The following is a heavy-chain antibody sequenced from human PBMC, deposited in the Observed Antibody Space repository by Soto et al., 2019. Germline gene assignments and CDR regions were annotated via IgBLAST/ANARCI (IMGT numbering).Heavy chain of an antibody. D-gene: IGHD2-15*01. V-gene: IGHV3-21*01. CDR3: ARDLGGNLFDY. CDR1: GFTFSSYS. CDR2: ISSSSSYI. Sequence: GGSLRLSCAASGFTFSSYSINWVRQAPGKGLEWVSSISSSSSYIYYADSVKGRFTISRDNAKNSLYLQMNSLRAEDTAVYYCARDLGGNLFDYWGQGTLVTVSS. J-gene: IGHJ4*02.